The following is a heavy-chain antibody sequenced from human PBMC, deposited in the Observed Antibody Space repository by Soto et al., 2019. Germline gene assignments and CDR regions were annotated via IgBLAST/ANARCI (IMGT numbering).Heavy chain of an antibody. Sequence: EVQLVESGGGLVQPGGSLRLSCAASGFSLSSYSMNWVRQAPGKGLEWISFISSSSTIYYADSVKGRFTISRDNAKNSLYLQMNSLRDEDTAMYYCARAFETWGQGTLVIVSS. CDR3: ARAFET. V-gene: IGHV3-48*02. CDR2: ISSSSTI. J-gene: IGHJ4*02. CDR1: GFSLSSYS.